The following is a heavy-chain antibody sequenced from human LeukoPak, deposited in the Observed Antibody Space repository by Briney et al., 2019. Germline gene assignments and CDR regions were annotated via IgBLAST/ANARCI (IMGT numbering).Heavy chain of an antibody. V-gene: IGHV3-21*01. CDR2: ISSSSSYI. J-gene: IGHJ5*02. CDR1: GFTFSSYS. Sequence: PGGSLRLSCAASGFTFSSYSMNWVRQAPGKGLEWVSSISSSSSYIYYADSVKGRFTISRDNAKNSLYLQMNSLRAEDTAVYYCARAKYGSGSYQVGVTRNNWFDPWGQGTLVTVSS. CDR3: ARAKYGSGSYQVGVTRNNWFDP. D-gene: IGHD3-10*01.